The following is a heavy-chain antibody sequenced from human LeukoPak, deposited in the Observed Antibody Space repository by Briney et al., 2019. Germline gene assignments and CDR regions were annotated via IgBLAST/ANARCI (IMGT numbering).Heavy chain of an antibody. CDR1: GSTFIGYY. Sequence: ASVKVSCKASGSTFIGYYMHWVRQAPGQGLEWMGRINPDSGDTNYAQRIHGRVTMTRDTSNSTAYMELSRLRSDDTAVYYCARSLLGWELEDYWGQGTLSPSPQ. D-gene: IGHD3-10*01. J-gene: IGHJ4*02. V-gene: IGHV1-2*06. CDR2: INPDSGDT. CDR3: ARSLLGWELEDY.